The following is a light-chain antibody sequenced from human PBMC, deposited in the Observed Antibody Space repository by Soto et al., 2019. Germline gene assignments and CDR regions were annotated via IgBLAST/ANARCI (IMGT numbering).Light chain of an antibody. V-gene: IGLV2-14*01. Sequence: QSALTQPASVSGSPGQSITISCSGTSSDIGGYKYVSWYQQHPGKVPKLMIYEVNNRPTGVYDRFSSSKSGNTASLTISGLQAEDEADYYCSSYTGSNTWMFGRGTKMTVL. CDR2: EVN. CDR3: SSYTGSNTWM. J-gene: IGLJ3*02. CDR1: SSDIGGYKY.